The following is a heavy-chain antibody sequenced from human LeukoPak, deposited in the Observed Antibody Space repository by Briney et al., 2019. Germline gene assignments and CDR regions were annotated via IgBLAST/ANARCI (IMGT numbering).Heavy chain of an antibody. J-gene: IGHJ4*02. V-gene: IGHV4-38-2*02. CDR3: AGDRLEHIVAVGTKSGVDY. CDR2: IYHSGST. CDR1: AYSISSGYY. Sequence: NPSETLSLTCTVSAYSISSGYYWGWIRQPPGKGLEWIGSIYHSGSTYYNPSLKSRVTISVDTSKNQFSLKLSSVTAADTAVYYCAGDRLEHIVAVGTKSGVDYWGQGTLVTVSS. D-gene: IGHD2-15*01.